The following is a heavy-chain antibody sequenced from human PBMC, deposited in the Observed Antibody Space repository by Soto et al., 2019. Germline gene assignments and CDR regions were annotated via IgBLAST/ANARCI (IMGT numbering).Heavy chain of an antibody. CDR3: ARGAADTAMVDS. CDR1: GGSIRSYY. V-gene: IGHV4-59*01. Sequence: DTLSLTCTVSGGSIRSYYWTWIRQPPGKGLEWLGYIFYSGSTFYNPSLKSRVTISIHTSKSQFSLQLTSVTAADTAVYYCARGAADTAMVDSWGQGTLVTVSS. J-gene: IGHJ4*02. D-gene: IGHD5-18*01. CDR2: IFYSGST.